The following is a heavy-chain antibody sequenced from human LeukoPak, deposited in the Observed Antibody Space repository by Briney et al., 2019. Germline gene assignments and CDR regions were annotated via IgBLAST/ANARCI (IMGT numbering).Heavy chain of an antibody. CDR1: GHTFTSYY. J-gene: IGHJ3*02. V-gene: IGHV1-46*01. CDR3: ARSDGRTDAFDI. CDR2: INPSGGST. Sequence: ASVKVSCKASGHTFTSYYMHWVRQAPGQGLEWMGIINPSGGSTSYAQKFQGRVTMTRDTSTSTVYMELSSLRSEDTAVYYCARSDGRTDAFDIWGRGTMVTVSS. D-gene: IGHD1-26*01.